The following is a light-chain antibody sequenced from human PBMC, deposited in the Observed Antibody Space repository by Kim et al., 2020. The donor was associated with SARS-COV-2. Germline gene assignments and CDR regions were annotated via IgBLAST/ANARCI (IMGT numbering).Light chain of an antibody. Sequence: SYELTQPPSVSVSPGQTASITCSGDKLGDKYANWYQQRPAQSPVLVIYQNTNRPSGIPERFSGSNSGNTATLTISETQAMDEADYYCQAWDSSTRVFGTGTKVTV. CDR2: QNT. CDR1: KLGDKY. CDR3: QAWDSSTRV. J-gene: IGLJ1*01. V-gene: IGLV3-1*01.